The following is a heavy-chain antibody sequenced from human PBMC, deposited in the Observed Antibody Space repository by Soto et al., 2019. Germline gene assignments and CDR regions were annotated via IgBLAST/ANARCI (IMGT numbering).Heavy chain of an antibody. V-gene: IGHV1-46*01. CDR2: INPSVGST. Sequence: QVQLVQSGAEVKKPGASVKVSCKASGYTFTNYYMHWVRQAPGQGLERMGMINPSVGSTSYAQKFQGRVTMTRDTSTSTVYMELSSLRSEDTAVYYCARPFRGVTALALDYWGQGTLVTVSS. CDR3: ARPFRGVTALALDY. J-gene: IGHJ4*02. D-gene: IGHD3-10*01. CDR1: GYTFTNYY.